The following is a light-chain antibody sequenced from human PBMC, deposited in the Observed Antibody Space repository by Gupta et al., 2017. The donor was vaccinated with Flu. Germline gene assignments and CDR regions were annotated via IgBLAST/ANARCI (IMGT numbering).Light chain of an antibody. J-gene: IGLJ2*01. Sequence: SITSSCTGTSSDIGRFDYVCWFQQHTGKAPKLILYGITERPSGVPNRFSGTKAGNTASLTIAGLQGEDEADYFCCSYAGTFTFVFGGGTKVTVL. CDR2: GIT. CDR1: SSDIGRFDY. V-gene: IGLV2-11*03. CDR3: CSYAGTFTFV.